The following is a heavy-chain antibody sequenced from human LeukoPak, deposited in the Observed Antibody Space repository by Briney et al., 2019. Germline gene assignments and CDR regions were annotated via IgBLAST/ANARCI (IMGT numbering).Heavy chain of an antibody. D-gene: IGHD2-15*01. CDR2: ISYDGSNK. CDR3: ARPPSGAPHFDI. CDR1: GYTFSSYA. V-gene: IGHV3-30-3*01. Sequence: PGGSLRLSCAASGYTFSSYAMHWVRQAPGKGREWVAVISYDGSNKYYADSVKGRFTISRDNSKNTLYLQMNSLRAEDTAVYYCARPPSGAPHFDIWGQGTMVTVSS. J-gene: IGHJ3*02.